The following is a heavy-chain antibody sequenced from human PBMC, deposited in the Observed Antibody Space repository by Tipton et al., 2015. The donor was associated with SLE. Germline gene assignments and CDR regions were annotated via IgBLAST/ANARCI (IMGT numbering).Heavy chain of an antibody. CDR3: TRTSGKGYGYGGIDD. CDR1: GFTFSSHA. Sequence: SLRLSCAASGFTFSSHAMYWVRQAPGKGLVWVSRINSDGSSRSYADSVKGRFTISRDNTKNTLFLQMNSLTAEDTTVYYCTRTSGKGYGYGGIDDWGHGALVTVSS. J-gene: IGHJ4*01. D-gene: IGHD5-18*01. CDR2: INSDGSSR. V-gene: IGHV3-74*01.